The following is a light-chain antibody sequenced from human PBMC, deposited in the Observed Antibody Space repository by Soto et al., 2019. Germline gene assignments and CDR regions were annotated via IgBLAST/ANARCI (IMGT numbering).Light chain of an antibody. CDR3: QQYDKSPPWT. CDR1: QSLTSGY. V-gene: IGKV3-20*01. J-gene: IGKJ1*01. Sequence: EIVLTQSPGTLSLSPGERATLSCRASQSLTSGYLAWYQQKRGQPPRLLISHTSKRATGIPDRFSGGGSGTDFTLTITRLEPEDFATYYCQQYDKSPPWTFGQGTKVE. CDR2: HTS.